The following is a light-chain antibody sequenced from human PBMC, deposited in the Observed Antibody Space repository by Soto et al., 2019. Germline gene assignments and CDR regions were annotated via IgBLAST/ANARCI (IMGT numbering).Light chain of an antibody. J-gene: IGKJ1*01. Sequence: DIVMTQSPLSLPVTPGEPASISCRSSQSVLHSNGYNYLDWYLQKPGQSPQLLIYLGSNRASGVPDRFSGSGSGTDFTLKISRVEAEEVGVYYCMQALQSRWTFGQGTKVEIK. V-gene: IGKV2-28*01. CDR1: QSVLHSNGYNY. CDR2: LGS. CDR3: MQALQSRWT.